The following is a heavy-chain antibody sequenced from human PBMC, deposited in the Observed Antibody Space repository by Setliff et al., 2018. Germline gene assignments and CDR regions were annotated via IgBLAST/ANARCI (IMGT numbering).Heavy chain of an antibody. D-gene: IGHD1-26*01. CDR3: AREISTYSGSYYFVFPGAFDI. CDR2: ISSSGSTI. V-gene: IGHV3-11*04. CDR1: GFTFSDYY. Sequence: PGGSLRLSCAASGFTFSDYYMSWIHQAPGKGLEWVSYISSSGSTIYYADSVKGRFTISRDNAKNSLYLQMNSLRAEDTAVYYCAREISTYSGSYYFVFPGAFDIWGQGTMVTVSS. J-gene: IGHJ3*02.